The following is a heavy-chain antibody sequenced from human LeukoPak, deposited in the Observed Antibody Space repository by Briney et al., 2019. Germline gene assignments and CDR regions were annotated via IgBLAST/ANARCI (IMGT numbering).Heavy chain of an antibody. Sequence: QPGRSLRLSCAASGFTFSSYGMHWVRQAPGKGLEWVAVIGYDGSNKYYADSVKGRFTISRDNSKNTLYLQMNSLRTEDTAVYFCAKEIYYDSSAFFDYWGQGTLVTVSS. D-gene: IGHD3-22*01. CDR1: GFTFSSYG. CDR3: AKEIYYDSSAFFDY. V-gene: IGHV3-30*18. CDR2: IGYDGSNK. J-gene: IGHJ4*02.